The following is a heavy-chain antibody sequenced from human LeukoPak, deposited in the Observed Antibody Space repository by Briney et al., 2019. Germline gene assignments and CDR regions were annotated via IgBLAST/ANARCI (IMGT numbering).Heavy chain of an antibody. CDR2: IYYSGSI. D-gene: IGHD3-9*01. V-gene: IGHV4-39*01. CDR3: ARHAGLTPALRYFDWLKKVDAFDI. J-gene: IGHJ3*02. Sequence: SETLSLTCTVSGGSISSSSYYWGWIRQPPGKGLEWIGSIYYSGSIYYNPSLKSRVTISVDTSKNQFSLKLSSVTAADTAVYYCARHAGLTPALRYFDWLKKVDAFDIWGQGTMVTVSS. CDR1: GGSISSSSYY.